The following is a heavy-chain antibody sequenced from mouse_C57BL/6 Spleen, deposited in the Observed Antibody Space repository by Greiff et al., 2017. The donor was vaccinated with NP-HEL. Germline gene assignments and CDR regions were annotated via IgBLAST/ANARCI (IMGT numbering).Heavy chain of an antibody. J-gene: IGHJ1*03. Sequence: QVQLKQSGAELVKPGASVKISCKASGYAFSSYWMNWVKQRPGKGLEWIGQIYPGDGDTNYNGKFKGKATLTADKSSSTAYMQLSSLTSEDSAVYFCARGGDVGYFDVWGTGTTVTVSS. D-gene: IGHD3-3*01. CDR2: IYPGDGDT. CDR1: GYAFSSYW. V-gene: IGHV1-80*01. CDR3: ARGGDVGYFDV.